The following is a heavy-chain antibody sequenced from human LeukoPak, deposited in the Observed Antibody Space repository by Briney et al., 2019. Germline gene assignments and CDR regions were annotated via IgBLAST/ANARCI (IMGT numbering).Heavy chain of an antibody. CDR1: GFTFSNYW. J-gene: IGHJ6*02. Sequence: GGSLRLSCAASGFTFSNYWMSWVRQAPGKGLEWVAKIKQDGSEKYYVDSVKGRFTISRDNAKNSLYLQMNSLRAEDTAVYYCARGKAVAGPYYYYGMDVWGQGTTVTVSS. V-gene: IGHV3-7*01. D-gene: IGHD6-19*01. CDR2: IKQDGSEK. CDR3: ARGKAVAGPYYYYGMDV.